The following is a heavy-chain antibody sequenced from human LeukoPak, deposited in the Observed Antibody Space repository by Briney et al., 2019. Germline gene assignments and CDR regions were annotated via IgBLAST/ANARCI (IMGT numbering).Heavy chain of an antibody. V-gene: IGHV4-30-4*08. CDR1: GGSISSGDYY. CDR2: IYYSGST. Sequence: PSETLSLTCTVSGGSISSGDYYWSWIRQPPGKGLEWIGYIYYSGSTYYNPSLKSRVTISVDTSKNQFSLKLSSVTAADTAVYYCARVGGSGSYSDAFDIWGQGTMVTVSS. D-gene: IGHD3-10*01. J-gene: IGHJ3*02. CDR3: ARVGGSGSYSDAFDI.